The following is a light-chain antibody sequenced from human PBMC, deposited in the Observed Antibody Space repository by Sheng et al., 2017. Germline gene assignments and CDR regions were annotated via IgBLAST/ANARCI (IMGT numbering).Light chain of an antibody. CDR1: QDIDSW. CDR3: QQSYSTPYT. CDR2: AAS. V-gene: IGKV1-12*01. Sequence: DIQMTQSPSSVSASVGDTVIITCRASQDIDSWLAWYQQKPGKAPTLLIYAASNLQSGVPTRFSGRGYETDFTLTISSLQPEDFATYYCQQSYSTPYTFGQGTKLEI. J-gene: IGKJ2*01.